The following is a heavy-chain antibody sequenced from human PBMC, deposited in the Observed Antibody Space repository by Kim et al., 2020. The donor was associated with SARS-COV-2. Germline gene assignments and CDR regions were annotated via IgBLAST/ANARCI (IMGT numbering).Heavy chain of an antibody. CDR3: ARDMLLWFGERWSGEYYFDY. CDR1: GYTFTGYY. Sequence: ASVKVSCKASGYTFTGYYMHWVRQAPGQGLEWMGWINPNSGGTNYAQKFQGRVTMTRDTSISTAYMELSRLRSDDTAVYYCARDMLLWFGERWSGEYYFDYWGQGTLVTVSS. V-gene: IGHV1-2*02. D-gene: IGHD3-10*01. J-gene: IGHJ4*02. CDR2: INPNSGGT.